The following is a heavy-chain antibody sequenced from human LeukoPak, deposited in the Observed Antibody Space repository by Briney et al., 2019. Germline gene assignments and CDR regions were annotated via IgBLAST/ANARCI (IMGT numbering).Heavy chain of an antibody. D-gene: IGHD3-10*01. CDR2: INPNSGGT. Sequence: ASVKVSCKASGYTFTGYYMHWVRPAPGQGLEWMGWINPNSGGTNYAQKFQGRVTMTRDTSISTAYMELSRLRSDDTAVYYCARDLAWFGESASNWFDPWGQGTLVTVSS. CDR1: GYTFTGYY. J-gene: IGHJ5*02. CDR3: ARDLAWFGESASNWFDP. V-gene: IGHV1-2*02.